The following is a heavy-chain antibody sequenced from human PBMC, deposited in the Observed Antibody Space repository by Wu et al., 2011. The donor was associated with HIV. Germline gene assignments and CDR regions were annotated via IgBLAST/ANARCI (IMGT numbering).Heavy chain of an antibody. V-gene: IGHV1-18*01. CDR3: ARALWFGESPFDY. D-gene: IGHD3-10*01. CDR1: GYIFSSHG. J-gene: IGHJ4*02. CDR2: ISVANGNT. Sequence: QVQLVQSGPEVKEPGASVKVSCKASGYIFSSHGITWVRQAPGQGLEWMGWISVANGNTNFARKFQGKVFLTTDTSTNTVYMDLRSLRSDDTAVYYCARALWFGESPFDYWGQGTLVTVSS.